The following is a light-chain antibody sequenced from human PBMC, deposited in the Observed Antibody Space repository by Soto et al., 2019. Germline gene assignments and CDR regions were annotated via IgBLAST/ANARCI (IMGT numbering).Light chain of an antibody. CDR3: QHYGNSPIT. J-gene: IGKJ5*01. CDR1: QSVSSR. Sequence: EIVMTQSPATLSVSPGERATLSCRASQSVSSRLAWYQQKPGQAPRLLISGASSRATGIPDRFSGSGSATDFTLAISRLEPEDFALYYCQHYGNSPITFGQGTRLEIK. V-gene: IGKV3-20*01. CDR2: GAS.